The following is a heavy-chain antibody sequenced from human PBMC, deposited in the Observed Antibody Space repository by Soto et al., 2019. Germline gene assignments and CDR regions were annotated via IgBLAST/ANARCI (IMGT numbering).Heavy chain of an antibody. Sequence: GGSLRLSCAASGFTFSSYEMNWVRQAPGKGLEWVSYISSSGSTIYYADSVKGRFTISRDNAKNSLYLQMNSLRAEDTAVYYCAGEVRGIRAFDIWGQGTMVTVSS. CDR2: ISSSGSTI. J-gene: IGHJ3*02. V-gene: IGHV3-48*03. CDR1: GFTFSSYE. D-gene: IGHD3-10*01. CDR3: AGEVRGIRAFDI.